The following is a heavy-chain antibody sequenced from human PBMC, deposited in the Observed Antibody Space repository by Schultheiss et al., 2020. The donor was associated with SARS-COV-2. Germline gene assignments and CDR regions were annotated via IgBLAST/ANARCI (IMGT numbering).Heavy chain of an antibody. CDR2: ISGSGGST. D-gene: IGHD4-17*01. J-gene: IGHJ4*02. V-gene: IGHV3-23*01. CDR3: AKDGTPYGDYVPTHFDY. CDR1: GFTVSSNY. Sequence: GESLKISCAASGFTVSSNYMSWVRQAPGKGLEWVSAISGSGGSTYYADSVKGRFTISRDNSKNTLYLQMNSLRAEDTAVYYCAKDGTPYGDYVPTHFDYWGQGTLVTVSS.